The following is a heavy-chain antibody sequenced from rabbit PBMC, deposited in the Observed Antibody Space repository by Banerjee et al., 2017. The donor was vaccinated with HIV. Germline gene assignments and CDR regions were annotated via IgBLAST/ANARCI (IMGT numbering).Heavy chain of an antibody. CDR2: IGTGSDST. V-gene: IGHV1S40*01. Sequence: QSLEESGGDLVKPGASLTLTCTASGFDLSNYYYMCWVRQAPGKGLEWIACIGTGSDSTYYASWAKGRFTISKTSSTTVTLQMTSLTVADTATYFCARDAGYTGDGYGTFNLWGQGTLVTV. D-gene: IGHD7-1*01. J-gene: IGHJ4*01. CDR3: ARDAGYTGDGYGTFNL. CDR1: GFDLSNYYY.